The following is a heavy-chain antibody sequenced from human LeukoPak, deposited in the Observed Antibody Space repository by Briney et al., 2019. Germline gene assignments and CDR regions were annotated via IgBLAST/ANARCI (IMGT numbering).Heavy chain of an antibody. D-gene: IGHD2-2*02. CDR2: IHYDGST. CDR3: ARERWFCSSTSCYNKNGCFDY. CDR1: GDSIRNYY. J-gene: IGHJ4*02. V-gene: IGHV4-59*01. Sequence: PSETLSLTCTVSGDSIRNYYWTWIRQSPGKGLEWIGYIHYDGSTSYNPSLKSRVTISVDTSKNQFSLKLSSVTAADTAVYYCARERWFCSSTSCYNKNGCFDYWGQGTLVTVSS.